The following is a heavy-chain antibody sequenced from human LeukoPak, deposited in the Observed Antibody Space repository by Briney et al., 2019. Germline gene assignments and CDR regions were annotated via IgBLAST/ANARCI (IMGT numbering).Heavy chain of an antibody. J-gene: IGHJ4*02. CDR2: IYTSGNT. V-gene: IGHV4-4*07. D-gene: IGHD2/OR15-2a*01. CDR1: GASVGDYY. Sequence: SETLSLTCAVSGASVGDYYWSWIRQAAGKGLEWLGRIYTSGNTIYNPSLQSRVTISVDVSKNQFSLRLISMTAADTGIYYCAVDNRDFWGQGTLVTVSS. CDR3: AVDNRDF.